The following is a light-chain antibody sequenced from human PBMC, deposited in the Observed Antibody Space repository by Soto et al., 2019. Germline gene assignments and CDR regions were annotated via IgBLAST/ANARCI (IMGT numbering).Light chain of an antibody. CDR2: GAS. CDR1: QGVSRK. J-gene: IGKJ4*01. V-gene: IGKV3-15*01. CDR3: QQYHTWPIT. Sequence: EIGLSQSPGTLSVATGERVTFSCRASQGVSRKLAWYQHKPGQAPRLLISGASTGATGIPARFSGSGSGTEFTLTISSLQSEDCAIYYCQQYHTWPITFAGGTKVAIK.